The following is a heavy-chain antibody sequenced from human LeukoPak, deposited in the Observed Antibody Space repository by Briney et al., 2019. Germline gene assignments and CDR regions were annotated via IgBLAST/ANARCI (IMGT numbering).Heavy chain of an antibody. CDR1: GFTFSDYY. J-gene: IGHJ4*02. V-gene: IGHV3-11*01. CDR2: ISSSGSTI. D-gene: IGHD4-17*01. Sequence: PGGSLRLSYAASGFTFSDYYMSWIRQAPGKGLEWVSYISSSGSTIYYADSVKGRFTISRDNAKNSLYLQMNSLRAEDTAVYYCARGSTVTTKEFDYWGQGTLVTVSS. CDR3: ARGSTVTTKEFDY.